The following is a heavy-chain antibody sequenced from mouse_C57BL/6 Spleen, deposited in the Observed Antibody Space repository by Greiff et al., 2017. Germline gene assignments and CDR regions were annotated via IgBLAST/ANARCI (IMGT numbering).Heavy chain of an antibody. CDR1: GYTFTDYN. Sequence: VQLQQSGPELVKPGASVKIPCKASGYTFTDYNMDWVKQSHGKSLEWIGDINPNNGGTIYNQKFKGKATLTVDKSSSTAYMELRSLTSEDTAVYYCARRGGITTVVATWYFDVWGTGTTVTVSS. CDR2: INPNNGGT. D-gene: IGHD1-1*01. J-gene: IGHJ1*03. V-gene: IGHV1-18*01. CDR3: ARRGGITTVVATWYFDV.